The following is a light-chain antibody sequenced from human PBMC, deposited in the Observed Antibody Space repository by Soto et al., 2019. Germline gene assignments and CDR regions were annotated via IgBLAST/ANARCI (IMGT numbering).Light chain of an antibody. CDR3: AAWDDNLSTYV. CDR2: SNN. J-gene: IGLJ1*01. V-gene: IGLV1-47*02. Sequence: QSVLTQPPSASWTPGQRISISCSGYSSSIGTNFVYWYQQLPGTAPKVLIHSNNQRPSGVPDRFSGSKSGTSASLAISGLRSEDEADYYCAAWDDNLSTYVFGSGTKLTVL. CDR1: SSSIGTNF.